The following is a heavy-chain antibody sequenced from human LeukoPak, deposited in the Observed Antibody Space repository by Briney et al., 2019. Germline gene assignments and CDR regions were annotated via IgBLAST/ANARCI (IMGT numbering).Heavy chain of an antibody. CDR1: GGSFSGYY. D-gene: IGHD6-19*01. V-gene: IGHV4-34*01. Sequence: SETLSLTCAVYGGSFSGYYWSWIRQPPGKGLDWIGEINHSGSTNYNPSLKSRVTISVDTSKNQFSLKLSSVTAADTAVYYCAREEASIAVAGTVPNFDYWGQGTLVTVSS. J-gene: IGHJ4*02. CDR3: AREEASIAVAGTVPNFDY. CDR2: INHSGST.